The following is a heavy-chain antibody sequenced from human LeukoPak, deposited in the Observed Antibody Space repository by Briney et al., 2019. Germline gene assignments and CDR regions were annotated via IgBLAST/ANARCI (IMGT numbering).Heavy chain of an antibody. CDR1: GFTFSSYG. Sequence: GGSLRLSCAASGFTFSSYGMSWVRQAPGKGLEWVSAVSAGGDNTYYADFVKGRFTISRDNSNNTLFLQMNSLRAEDTAIYYCAKDSQYDFVWGSYHYTGYYYMDVWGKGTTVTVSS. CDR3: AKDSQYDFVWGSYHYTGYYYMDV. CDR2: VSAGGDNT. J-gene: IGHJ6*03. D-gene: IGHD3-16*02. V-gene: IGHV3-23*01.